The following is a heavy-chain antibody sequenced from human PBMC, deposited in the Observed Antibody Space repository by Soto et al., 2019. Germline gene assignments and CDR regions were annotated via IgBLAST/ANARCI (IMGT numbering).Heavy chain of an antibody. J-gene: IGHJ6*02. CDR2: IYYSGST. V-gene: IGHV4-30-2*03. D-gene: IGHD2-15*01. Sequence: PSETLSLTCAVSGGSISSGGYSWSWIRQPPGKGLEWIGYIYYSGSTYYNPSLKSRVTISVDTSKNQFSLKLSSVTAADTAMYYCARGGYCSGASCAYMGHYYYYGMDVWGQGTTVTVSS. CDR3: ARGGYCSGASCAYMGHYYYYGMDV. CDR1: GGSISSGGYS.